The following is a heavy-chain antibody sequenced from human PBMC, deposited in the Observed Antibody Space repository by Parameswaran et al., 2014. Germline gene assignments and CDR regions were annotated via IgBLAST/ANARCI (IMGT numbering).Heavy chain of an antibody. V-gene: IGHV3-7*01. CDR3: ARSIVVPAAIGSYYYYGMDV. D-gene: IGHD2-2*01. Sequence: RWIRQPPGKGLEWVANIKQDGGENYYVDSVKGRFTISRDNAKNSLYLQMNSLRAEDTAVYYCARSIVVPAAIGSYYYYGMDVWGQGTTVTVSS. J-gene: IGHJ6*02. CDR2: IKQDGGEN.